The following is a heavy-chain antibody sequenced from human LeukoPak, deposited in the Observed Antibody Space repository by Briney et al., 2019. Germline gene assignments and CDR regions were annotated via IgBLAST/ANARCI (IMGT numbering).Heavy chain of an antibody. CDR1: GFTFSDYA. Sequence: GGSLRLSCAASGFTFSDYAMSWVRQAPGGGLEWVSSISGSGEKTFHADSVEGRCTTSRVNSKNTLSLQMHSLRVEDSAVYFCAKDTSAWWYHRAYMNVWGTGTTVTVSS. D-gene: IGHD2-15*01. CDR2: ISGSGEKT. V-gene: IGHV3-23*01. CDR3: AKDTSAWWYHRAYMNV. J-gene: IGHJ6*03.